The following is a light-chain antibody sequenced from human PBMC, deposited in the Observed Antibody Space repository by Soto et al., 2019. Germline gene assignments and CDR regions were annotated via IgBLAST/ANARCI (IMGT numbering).Light chain of an antibody. Sequence: QSVLTQPPSVSAAPGQTVTISCSGSSLNIVNNYVSWYQQLPGTAHKLLIYDNYKRPSGIPDRVSASKSGTSATLGITGLQTGDEADYYCGTWDSSLSAYVFGTGTKLTVL. J-gene: IGLJ1*01. CDR2: DNY. V-gene: IGLV1-51*01. CDR1: SLNIVNNY. CDR3: GTWDSSLSAYV.